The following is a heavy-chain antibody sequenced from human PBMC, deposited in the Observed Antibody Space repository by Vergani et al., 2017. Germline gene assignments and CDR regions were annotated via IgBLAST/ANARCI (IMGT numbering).Heavy chain of an antibody. J-gene: IGHJ3*01. CDR1: GDSINSSTYY. Sequence: QLQLQESGPGLVKPSETLSLTCTVSGDSINSSTYYWGWIRQTPEKGLEWIGSVYYTGSTYYNPSLTSRVTMSIDTSKNVFSLRMTSVTAADTAVYYCARPVGPSAIADGYHVWGQGTMVTVS. V-gene: IGHV4-39*02. CDR2: VYYTGST. D-gene: IGHD3-10*01. CDR3: ARPVGPSAIADGYHV.